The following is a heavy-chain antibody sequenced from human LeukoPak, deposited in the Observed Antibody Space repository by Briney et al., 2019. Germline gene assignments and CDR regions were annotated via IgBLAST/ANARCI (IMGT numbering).Heavy chain of an antibody. CDR1: GGSISSYY. J-gene: IGHJ6*02. D-gene: IGHD2-15*01. Sequence: SETLSLTCTVSGGSISSYYWSWIRQPAGKGLEWIGRIYTSGSTNYNPSLKSRVTMSVDTSKNQFSLKLSSVTAADTAVYYCARDYTPLLLRDYYYGMDVRGQGTTVTVSS. CDR2: IYTSGST. CDR3: ARDYTPLLLRDYYYGMDV. V-gene: IGHV4-4*07.